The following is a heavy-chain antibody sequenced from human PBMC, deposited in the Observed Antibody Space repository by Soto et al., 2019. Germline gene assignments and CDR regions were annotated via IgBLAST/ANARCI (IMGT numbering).Heavy chain of an antibody. CDR2: ISGSGGST. J-gene: IGHJ4*02. CDR3: AKVLYSSSPSYFDY. D-gene: IGHD6-6*01. Sequence: GGSLRLSFAASGFTFSSDAMSWVRQAPGKGLEWVSAISGSGGSTYYADSVKGRFTISRDNSKNTLYLQMNSLRAEDTAVYYCAKVLYSSSPSYFDYWGQGTLVTVSS. CDR1: GFTFSSDA. V-gene: IGHV3-23*01.